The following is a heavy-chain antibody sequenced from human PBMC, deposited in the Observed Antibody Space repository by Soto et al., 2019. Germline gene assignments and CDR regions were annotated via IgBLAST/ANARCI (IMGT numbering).Heavy chain of an antibody. CDR3: ARDRGSDDPIDY. Sequence: QVQLVESGGGVVQPGRSLRLSCGASGFTLSSYGMHWVRQAPGKGLEWLAVIWHDGSKKYYADSVKGRFTISRDNSKNTLDLQMNNLRAEDTAVYYCARDRGSDDPIDYWGQGTLVTVSS. CDR2: IWHDGSKK. V-gene: IGHV3-33*01. D-gene: IGHD2-21*01. J-gene: IGHJ4*02. CDR1: GFTLSSYG.